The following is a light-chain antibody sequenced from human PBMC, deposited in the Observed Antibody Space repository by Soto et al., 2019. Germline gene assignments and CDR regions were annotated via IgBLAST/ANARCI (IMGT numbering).Light chain of an antibody. CDR1: QSVSNNY. CDR3: QQYGSSGT. Sequence: EMVLTQSPGTLPLSPGERATLSCRASQSVSNNYFAWYQQKPGQAPRLLIYGASNRATGIPDRVSGSGSGTDFTLTISRLEPEDFAVYYCQQYGSSGTFGQGTKVDIK. V-gene: IGKV3-20*01. J-gene: IGKJ1*01. CDR2: GAS.